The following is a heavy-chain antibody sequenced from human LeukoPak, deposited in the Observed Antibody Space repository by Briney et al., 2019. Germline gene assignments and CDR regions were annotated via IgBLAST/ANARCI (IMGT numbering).Heavy chain of an antibody. J-gene: IGHJ5*02. CDR1: GGSISSGSYY. CDR3: ARDWDAVVAP. CDR2: IYTSGST. V-gene: IGHV4-61*02. Sequence: PSQTLYLTCTVSGGSISSGSYYWSWIRQPAGKGLEWIGRIYTSGSTNYNPSLKSRVTISVDTSKNQFSLKLSSVTAADTAVYYCARDWDAVVAPWGQGTLVTVSS. D-gene: IGHD3-22*01.